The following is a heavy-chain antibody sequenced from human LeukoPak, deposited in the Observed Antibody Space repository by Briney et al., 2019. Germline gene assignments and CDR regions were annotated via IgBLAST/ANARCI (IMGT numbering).Heavy chain of an antibody. CDR3: ARSEEYSSSWYLYFQH. D-gene: IGHD6-13*01. J-gene: IGHJ1*01. CDR2: ISTYNGNI. Sequence: ASVKVTCKASGYTFTSYGVSWVRQAPGQGLEWIGWISTYNGNIKYGHKVQGRVTMTTDTSTSTAYMELRSLRSDDTAVYYCARSEEYSSSWYLYFQHWGQGTLVTVSS. CDR1: GYTFTSYG. V-gene: IGHV1-18*01.